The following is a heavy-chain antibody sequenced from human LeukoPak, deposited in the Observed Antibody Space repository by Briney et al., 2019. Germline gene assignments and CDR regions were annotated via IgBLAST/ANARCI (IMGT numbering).Heavy chain of an antibody. CDR1: GYTLTELS. Sequence: ASVKVSCKVSGYTLTELSMHWVRQAPGKGLEWMGGFDPEDGETIYAQKFQGRVTMTEDTSTDTAYMELSSLRSEDTAVYCCATAARLVIISPFDYWGQGTLVTVSS. V-gene: IGHV1-24*01. J-gene: IGHJ4*02. D-gene: IGHD3-9*01. CDR2: FDPEDGET. CDR3: ATAARLVIISPFDY.